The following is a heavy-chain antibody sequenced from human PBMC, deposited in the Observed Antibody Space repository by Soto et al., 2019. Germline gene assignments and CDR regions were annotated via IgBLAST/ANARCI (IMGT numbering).Heavy chain of an antibody. CDR1: GYTFTSYG. Sequence: ASVKVSCKASGYTFTSYGISWVRQAPGQGLEWMGWISAYNGNTNYAQKLQGRVTMTTDTSTSTAYMELRSLRSDDTAVNYCARDEYSSSSVWFDPWGQGTLVTVSS. D-gene: IGHD6-6*01. CDR2: ISAYNGNT. CDR3: ARDEYSSSSVWFDP. V-gene: IGHV1-18*01. J-gene: IGHJ5*02.